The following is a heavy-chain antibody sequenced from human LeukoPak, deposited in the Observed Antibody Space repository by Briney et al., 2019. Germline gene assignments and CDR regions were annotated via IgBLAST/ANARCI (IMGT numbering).Heavy chain of an antibody. J-gene: IGHJ4*02. Sequence: PGGSLRLSCAASGFTFSSYWLSWVRQAPGKGLEWVASIEQDGSQKYYVDSVRGRFTISRDNAKNSVYLQTNSLRVEDTAVYYCARNSGSYPFDYWGQGTLVTVSS. V-gene: IGHV3-7*01. CDR1: GFTFSSYW. D-gene: IGHD1-26*01. CDR2: IEQDGSQK. CDR3: ARNSGSYPFDY.